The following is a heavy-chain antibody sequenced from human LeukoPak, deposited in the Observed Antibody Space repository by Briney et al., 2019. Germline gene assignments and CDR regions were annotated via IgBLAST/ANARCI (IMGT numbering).Heavy chain of an antibody. D-gene: IGHD1-7*01. CDR1: GGSISSGDYY. Sequence: KPSETLSLTCTVSGGSISSGDYYWSWIRQPPGKGLEWIGYIYYSGSTYYNPSLKSRVTISVVTSKNQFSLKLSSVTAADTAVYYCARGGGNWNYPPGYWGQGTLVTVSS. CDR2: IYYSGST. J-gene: IGHJ4*02. V-gene: IGHV4-30-4*01. CDR3: ARGGGNWNYPPGY.